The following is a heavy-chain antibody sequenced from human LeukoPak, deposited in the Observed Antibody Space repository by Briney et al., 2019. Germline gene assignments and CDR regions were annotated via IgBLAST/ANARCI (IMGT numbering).Heavy chain of an antibody. CDR1: GDTFSSYA. CDR2: IIPTFGTA. CDR3: ARDRRNRTNYYYYMDV. D-gene: IGHD1-7*01. V-gene: IGHV1-69*13. J-gene: IGHJ6*03. Sequence: PGASVKVSCKASGDTFSSYAISWVRQAPGQGLEWMGGIIPTFGTANYAQKFQGRVTITADESTSTAYMELSSLRSEDTAVYYCARDRRNRTNYYYYMDVWGKGTTVTVSS.